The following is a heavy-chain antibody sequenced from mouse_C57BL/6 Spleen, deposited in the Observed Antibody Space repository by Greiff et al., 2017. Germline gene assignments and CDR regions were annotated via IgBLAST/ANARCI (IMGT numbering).Heavy chain of an antibody. CDR2: ISSGSSTI. Sequence: EVMLVESGGGLVKPGGSLKLSCAASGFTFSDYGIHWVRQAPEKGLEWVAYISSGSSTIYYADTVKGRFTISRDNAKNTLFLQMTSLRSEDTAMYYCARGGGYPAWFAYWGQGTLVTVSA. CDR3: ARGGGYPAWFAY. J-gene: IGHJ3*01. V-gene: IGHV5-17*01. D-gene: IGHD2-2*01. CDR1: GFTFSDYG.